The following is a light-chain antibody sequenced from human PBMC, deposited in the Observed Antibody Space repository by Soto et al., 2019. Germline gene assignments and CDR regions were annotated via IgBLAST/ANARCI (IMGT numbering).Light chain of an antibody. CDR2: EAS. CDR1: QSISRT. J-gene: IGKJ3*01. CDR3: QQYNSYSLFT. Sequence: DIQMTQSPPTLSASVGDRVTITCRASQSISRTLAWYQQKPGKAPKLLIFEASTLESGVPSRFSGSGSGTEFTLTVSSLQPDDFATYYCQQYNSYSLFTFGPGTKVDIK. V-gene: IGKV1-5*01.